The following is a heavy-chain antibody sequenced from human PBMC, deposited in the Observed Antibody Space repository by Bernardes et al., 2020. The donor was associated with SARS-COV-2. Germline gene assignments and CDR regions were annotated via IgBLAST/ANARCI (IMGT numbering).Heavy chain of an antibody. CDR2: IGAGSGDR. Sequence: ASVKVSCKASGYTFTSHTIQWVRQAPGQRPEWVGWIGAGSGDRRYSQKLQGRVTLTRDTSANTVYMELSSLTSEDTAVYYCAREIIVGVAPFDYWGQGTLVAVSS. CDR1: GYTFTSHT. V-gene: IGHV1-3*01. J-gene: IGHJ4*02. D-gene: IGHD1-26*01. CDR3: AREIIVGVAPFDY.